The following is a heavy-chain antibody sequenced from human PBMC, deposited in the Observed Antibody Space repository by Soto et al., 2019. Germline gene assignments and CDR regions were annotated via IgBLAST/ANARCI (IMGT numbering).Heavy chain of an antibody. Sequence: QLQLQESGPGLVKPSETLSLTCTVSGGSISSSSYSWGWIRQPPGKGLEWIGSIYYSGSTYYNPSLKSRVTIAADTSKNQFSLKLSSVTAADTAVYYCARRGSSSWYGYWGQGTLVTVSS. J-gene: IGHJ4*02. V-gene: IGHV4-39*01. D-gene: IGHD6-13*01. CDR3: ARRGSSSWYGY. CDR1: GGSISSSSYS. CDR2: IYYSGST.